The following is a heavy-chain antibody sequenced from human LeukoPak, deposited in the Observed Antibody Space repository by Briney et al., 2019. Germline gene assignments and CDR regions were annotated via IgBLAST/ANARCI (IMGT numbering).Heavy chain of an antibody. CDR3: ARAGENYYDFYY. Sequence: ASVKVSCKASGYTFTSFYVHWVRQAPGQGLEWMGIFNPSGSSTTYAQKFQGRVTMTRDTSTSIVYMELSSLGSEDTAVYYCARAGENYYDFYYRGQGTLVTVSS. V-gene: IGHV1-46*01. J-gene: IGHJ4*02. CDR2: FNPSGSST. D-gene: IGHD1-26*01. CDR1: GYTFTSFY.